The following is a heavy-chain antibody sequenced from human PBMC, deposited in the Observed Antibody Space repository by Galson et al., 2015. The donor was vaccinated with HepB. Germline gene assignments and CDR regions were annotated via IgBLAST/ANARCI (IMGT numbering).Heavy chain of an antibody. Sequence: QSGAEVKKPGESLKISCKGSGYSFTNYWIGWVRQIPGKGLEWMGIIYPSDSDTRYSPSFQGQVTMSADKSINTAYLQWRSLKASDTAMYYCARPTTMLRGGLLGPISGWGQGTLVTVSS. CDR3: ARPTTMLRGGLLGPISG. CDR2: IYPSDSDT. CDR1: GYSFTNYW. D-gene: IGHD3-10*01. J-gene: IGHJ4*02. V-gene: IGHV5-51*01.